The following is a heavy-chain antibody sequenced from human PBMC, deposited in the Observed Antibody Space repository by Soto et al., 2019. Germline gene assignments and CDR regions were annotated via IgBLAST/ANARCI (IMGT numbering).Heavy chain of an antibody. CDR3: ARVAAWYYGMDV. D-gene: IGHD6-25*01. J-gene: IGHJ6*02. V-gene: IGHV4-59*01. CDR1: GGSISSYY. Sequence: SETLSLTCTVSGGSISSYYWSWIRQPPGKGLEWIGYIYYSGSTNYNPFLKSRVTISVDTSKNQFSLKLSSVTAADTAVYYCARVAAWYYGMDVWGQGTTVTVSS. CDR2: IYYSGST.